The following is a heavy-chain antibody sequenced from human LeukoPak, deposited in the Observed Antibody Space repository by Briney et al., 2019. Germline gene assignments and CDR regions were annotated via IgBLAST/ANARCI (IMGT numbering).Heavy chain of an antibody. CDR3: ARGGRRVGIDY. Sequence: SETLSLTCAVYGGSFSGYYWSWIRQPPGKGLEWIGEINHSGSTNYNPSLKSRVTISVDTSKNQFSLKLSSVTAADTAVYYCARGGRRVGIDYWGQGTLVTVSS. CDR1: GGSFSGYY. J-gene: IGHJ4*02. CDR2: INHSGST. V-gene: IGHV4-34*01. D-gene: IGHD1-14*01.